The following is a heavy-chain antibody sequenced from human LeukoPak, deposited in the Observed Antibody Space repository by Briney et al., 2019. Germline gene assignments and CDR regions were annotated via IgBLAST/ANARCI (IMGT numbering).Heavy chain of an antibody. J-gene: IGHJ4*02. D-gene: IGHD1-26*01. CDR1: GVSISSYY. CDR3: ASGSYYFDY. V-gene: IGHV4-59*08. Sequence: PSETLSLTCTASGVSISSYYWSWVRQPPGKGLEWIGYIYYSGSTKNNPSPKNRLTILADTTKNQLSLMLSSVTAASTAVYYCASGSYYFDYWGQGTLVTVSS. CDR2: IYYSGST.